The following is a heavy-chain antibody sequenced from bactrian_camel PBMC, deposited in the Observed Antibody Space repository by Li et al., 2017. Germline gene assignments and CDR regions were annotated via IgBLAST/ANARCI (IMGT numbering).Heavy chain of an antibody. V-gene: IGHV3S53*01. CDR3: AVNVGYCSPRWWSLTFGA. J-gene: IGHJ6*01. D-gene: IGHD7*01. CDR2: IDTDGRT. CDR1: GSTYITSYC. Sequence: HVQLVESGGGSVQSGGSLNLSCVASGSTYITSYCMAWFRQAPGKEREGVAAIDTDGRTTYVDSVKGRFTISRDNTKNTLDLRMNNVKLEDTGENWCAVNVGYCSPRWWSLTFGARGLGTQVTVS.